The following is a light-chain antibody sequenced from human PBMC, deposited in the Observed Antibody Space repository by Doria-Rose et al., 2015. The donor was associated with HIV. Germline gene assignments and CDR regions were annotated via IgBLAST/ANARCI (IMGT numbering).Light chain of an antibody. CDR1: KLGDKY. CDR3: QAWDSTTVA. Sequence: SYELTQPPSLSVSPGQTASITCSGDKLGDKYACWYQQKSGQSPVLVIYQDNKRPSGIPERFSGSNSGNTATLAISGTQAMDEADYYCQAWDSTTVAFGGGTKLTAL. V-gene: IGLV3-1*01. J-gene: IGLJ2*01. CDR2: QDN.